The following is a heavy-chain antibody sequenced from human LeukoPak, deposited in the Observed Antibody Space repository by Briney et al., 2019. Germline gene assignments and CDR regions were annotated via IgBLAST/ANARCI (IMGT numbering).Heavy chain of an antibody. V-gene: IGHV4-39*07. Sequence: SETLSLTCTVSGDSISSTNSYWGWIRQPPGKGLEWIGSMWFGATTSYDPSLKSRVTISIDPSKNQFSLKLSSVTAADTALYYCARGRRGSYFQDYWGQGTLVTVSS. CDR2: MWFGATT. D-gene: IGHD1-26*01. CDR3: ARGRRGSYFQDY. CDR1: GDSISSTNSY. J-gene: IGHJ4*02.